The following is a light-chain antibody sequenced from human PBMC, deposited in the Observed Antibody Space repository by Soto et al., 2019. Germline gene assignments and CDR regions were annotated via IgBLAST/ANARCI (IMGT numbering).Light chain of an antibody. CDR2: GSS. V-gene: IGKV3-20*01. J-gene: IGKJ5*01. CDR3: QQYGRSPRT. Sequence: EIVLTQSPGTLSLSPGERATLSCRASQSVSSSYLAWYQQKPGQAPRLLIYGSSSRATGIPDRFSGSGSGIDCTLTISRLEPEDFAVYYCQQYGRSPRTFGQGTRLEIK. CDR1: QSVSSSY.